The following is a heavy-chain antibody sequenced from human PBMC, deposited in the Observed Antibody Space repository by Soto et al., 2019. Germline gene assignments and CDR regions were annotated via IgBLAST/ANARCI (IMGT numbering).Heavy chain of an antibody. CDR2: ISGSVGST. J-gene: IGHJ4*02. CDR1: GFTFSNYA. Sequence: PGGSLRLSCAASGFTFSNYAINWVRQSPGKGLEWVSVISGSVGSTYYADSVKGRFTITRDNSKNTLYLQMNSLRAEDTAVYYCAKAGDAAGTVDYFDYWGQGTLVTVSS. D-gene: IGHD6-13*01. CDR3: AKAGDAAGTVDYFDY. V-gene: IGHV3-23*01.